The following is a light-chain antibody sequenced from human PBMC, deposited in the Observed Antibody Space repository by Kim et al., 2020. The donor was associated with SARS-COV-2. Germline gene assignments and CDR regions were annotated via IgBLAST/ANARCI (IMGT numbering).Light chain of an antibody. CDR1: SLRRCY. CDR2: GKN. V-gene: IGLV3-19*01. CDR3: NSRESSINHWM. J-gene: IGLJ3*02. Sequence: SSELTQDPAVSVALGQTVRITCQGDSLRRCYASWYQQKPGQAPVLVFYGKNNRPSGIPDRFSGSYSGNTASLTITAAQAEDEADYYCNSRESSINHWMFGGGTKVTVL.